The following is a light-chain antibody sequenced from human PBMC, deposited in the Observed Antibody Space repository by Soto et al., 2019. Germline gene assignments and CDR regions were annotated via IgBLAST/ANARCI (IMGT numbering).Light chain of an antibody. CDR1: QGMSSTY. CDR2: GAS. V-gene: IGKV3-20*01. Sequence: EVVLTQSPGTLSVSPGEGATLSCRASQGMSSTYFSWYQHKPGQAPRLLIYGASRRAAGIPDRFSGSGSGTDFNLPISRLEPEDFAVYYCQQYGNSLVTFGQGTRLEI. J-gene: IGKJ5*01. CDR3: QQYGNSLVT.